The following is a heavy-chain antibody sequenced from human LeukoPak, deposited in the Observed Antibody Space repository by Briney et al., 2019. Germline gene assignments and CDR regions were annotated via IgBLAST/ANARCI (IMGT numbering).Heavy chain of an antibody. CDR3: ARTTSGYSYALSY. J-gene: IGHJ4*02. Sequence: SETLSLTCTVSGGSISSYYWSWIRQPPGKGLEWIGYIYYSGSTNYNPSLKSRVTISVDTPKNQFSLKLSSVTAADTAVYYCARTTSGYSYALSYWGQGTLVTVSS. V-gene: IGHV4-59*08. D-gene: IGHD5-18*01. CDR2: IYYSGST. CDR1: GGSISSYY.